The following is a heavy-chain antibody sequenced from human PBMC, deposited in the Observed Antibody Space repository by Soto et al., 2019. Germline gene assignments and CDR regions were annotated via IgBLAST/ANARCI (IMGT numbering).Heavy chain of an antibody. V-gene: IGHV3-21*01. D-gene: IGHD3-22*01. Sequence: GGSLRLSCAASGFTFSSYSMNWVRQAPGKGLEWVSSISSSSSYIYYADSVKGRFTISRDNAKNSLYLQMNSLRAEDTAVYYCARDSFPNDYPLITVSYLWYYYGMDVWGQGTTVTVSS. CDR3: ARDSFPNDYPLITVSYLWYYYGMDV. J-gene: IGHJ6*02. CDR1: GFTFSSYS. CDR2: ISSSSSYI.